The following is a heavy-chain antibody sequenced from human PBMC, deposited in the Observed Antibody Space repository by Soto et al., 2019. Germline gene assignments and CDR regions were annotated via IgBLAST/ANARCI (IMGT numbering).Heavy chain of an antibody. CDR3: IVVPAASIGYYYGMDV. CDR2: IRSKAYGGTT. D-gene: IGHD2-2*01. Sequence: GGSLRLSCTASGFTFGDYAMSWVRQAPGKGLEWVGFIRSKAYGGTTEYAASVKGRFTISRDDSKSIAYLQMNSLKTEDTAVYYCIVVPAASIGYYYGMDVWGQGTTVTVSS. J-gene: IGHJ6*02. CDR1: GFTFGDYA. V-gene: IGHV3-49*04.